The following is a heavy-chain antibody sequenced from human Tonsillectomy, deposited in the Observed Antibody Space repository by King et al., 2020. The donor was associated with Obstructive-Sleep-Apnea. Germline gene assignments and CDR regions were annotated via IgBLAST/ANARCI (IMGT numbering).Heavy chain of an antibody. CDR1: GFTVSSNY. J-gene: IGHJ6*02. CDR2: IYIGVST. CDR3: ASRQEYYYGMGV. V-gene: IGHV3-66*01. Sequence: DVQLVESGGGLVQPGGSLRISCSASGFTVSSNYISWVRQAPGKGLEVVSVIYIGVSTYYADSVKGRFTISSDNSKNTLYLQMNSLRVEDTAVYYCASRQEYYYGMGVWGQGTTVTVSS.